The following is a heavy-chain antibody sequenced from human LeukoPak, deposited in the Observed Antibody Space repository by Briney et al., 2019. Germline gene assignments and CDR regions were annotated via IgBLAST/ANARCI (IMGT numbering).Heavy chain of an antibody. CDR3: ARVGGGWYVSDY. Sequence: ASVKVSCEASGYSFIGYYMHWVRQAPGQGLEWMGWINPNSGGTNYAQKFQGRVTMTRDTSISTAYMELSRLRSDDTAVYYCARVGGGWYVSDYWGQGTLVTVSS. CDR2: INPNSGGT. J-gene: IGHJ4*02. CDR1: GYSFIGYY. V-gene: IGHV1-2*02. D-gene: IGHD6-19*01.